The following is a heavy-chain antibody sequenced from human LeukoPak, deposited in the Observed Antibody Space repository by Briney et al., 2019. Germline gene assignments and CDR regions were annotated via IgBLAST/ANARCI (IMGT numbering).Heavy chain of an antibody. CDR1: GFTFSSYW. J-gene: IGHJ4*02. Sequence: GGSLRLSWAASGFTFSSYWMSWVRQAPGKGLEWVANIKQDGSEKYYVDSVKGRFTISRDNAKNSLYLQMNSLRAEDTAVYYCARESYYYDSSGPRERDYWGQGTLVTVSS. V-gene: IGHV3-7*01. D-gene: IGHD3-22*01. CDR3: ARESYYYDSSGPRERDY. CDR2: IKQDGSEK.